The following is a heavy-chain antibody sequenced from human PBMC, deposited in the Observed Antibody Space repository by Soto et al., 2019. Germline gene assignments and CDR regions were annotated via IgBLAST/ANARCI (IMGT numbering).Heavy chain of an antibody. V-gene: IGHV3-74*01. CDR2: INGDASNA. J-gene: IGHJ6*02. CDR3: ARGIQYRYGMDV. D-gene: IGHD4-4*01. Sequence: EVQLVESGGTLVQPGGSLRLSCAAAGFTFTNYWMHWVRQAPGKGLVWVSRINGDASNAFYADSVKGRFTISRDNAKNTVHLQLNGLGAEDTAVYYCARGIQYRYGMDVWGQGTTVTVSS. CDR1: GFTFTNYW.